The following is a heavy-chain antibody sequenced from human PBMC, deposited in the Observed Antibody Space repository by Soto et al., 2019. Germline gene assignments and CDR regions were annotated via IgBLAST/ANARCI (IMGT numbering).Heavy chain of an antibody. D-gene: IGHD3-16*01. CDR2: IKEDGSEI. J-gene: IGHJ4*02. CDR3: ARDIGFDYVN. V-gene: IGHV3-7*01. Sequence: PGGSLRLSCAVSGFNVMSYWMSWVRQAPGKGLEWVASIKEDGSEIYYLHSVRGRFSISRDSAGNALQLTMNYLSDEDAGVYFCARDIGFDYVNWGQGTLVTVSS. CDR1: GFNVMSYW.